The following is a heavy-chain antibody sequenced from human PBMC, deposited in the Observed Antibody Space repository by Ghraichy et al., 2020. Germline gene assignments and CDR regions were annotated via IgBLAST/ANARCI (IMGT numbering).Heavy chain of an antibody. J-gene: IGHJ6*02. CDR2: IYYSGST. CDR3: ARVSGAYCGGDCYLPNYYYYGMDV. Sequence: SETLSLTCTVSGGSISSYYWSWIRQPPGKGLEWIGYIYYSGSTNYNPSLKSRVTISVDTSKNQFSLKLSSVTAADTAVYYCARVSGAYCGGDCYLPNYYYYGMDVWGQGPRSPSP. CDR1: GGSISSYY. V-gene: IGHV4-59*01. D-gene: IGHD2-21*02.